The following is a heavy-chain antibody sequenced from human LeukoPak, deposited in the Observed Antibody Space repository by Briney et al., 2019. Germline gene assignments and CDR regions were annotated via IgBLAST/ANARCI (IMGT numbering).Heavy chain of an antibody. V-gene: IGHV3-53*01. CDR2: IYSGGGT. J-gene: IGHJ6*02. CDR3: ATQTTVPKGAYGMDV. D-gene: IGHD4-17*01. Sequence: PGGSLRLSCAASGFTVSSNYMSWVRQAPGKGLEWVSVIYSGGGTYYADSVKGRFTISRDNSKNTLYLQMNSLRAEDTAVYYCATQTTVPKGAYGMDVWGQGTTVTVSS. CDR1: GFTVSSNY.